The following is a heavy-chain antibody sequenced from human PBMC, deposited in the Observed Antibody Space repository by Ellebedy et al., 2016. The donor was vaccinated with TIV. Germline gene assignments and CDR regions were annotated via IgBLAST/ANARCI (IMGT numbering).Heavy chain of an antibody. V-gene: IGHV2-70*04. CDR1: GFSLRTHGMR. D-gene: IGHD2-8*01. CDR3: AQYDADNARVFQL. Sequence: SGPTLVKPTQTLTLTCTFSGFSLRTHGMRVSWIRQPPGKALEWLARVDWSDDKFYNASLKTRLTISRDTSKNQVVLVMTSMEPVDTATYYCAQYDADNARVFQLWGLGTLVTVSP. J-gene: IGHJ1*01. CDR2: VDWSDDK.